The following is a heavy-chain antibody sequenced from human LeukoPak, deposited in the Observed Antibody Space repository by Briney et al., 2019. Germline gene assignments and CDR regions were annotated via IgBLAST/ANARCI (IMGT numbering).Heavy chain of an antibody. J-gene: IGHJ4*02. CDR3: ARPYCSGDNCHSYFDH. Sequence: EASVKVSCKASGYTFTNYTMNWVRQAPGQGLEWMGWINPNTANPTYAQGFTGRFVFSVDTSVTTAYLQISRLKAEDTAVYYCARPYCSGDNCHSYFDHWGQGTLVTVSS. V-gene: IGHV7-4-1*02. D-gene: IGHD2-15*01. CDR2: INPNTANP. CDR1: GYTFTNYT.